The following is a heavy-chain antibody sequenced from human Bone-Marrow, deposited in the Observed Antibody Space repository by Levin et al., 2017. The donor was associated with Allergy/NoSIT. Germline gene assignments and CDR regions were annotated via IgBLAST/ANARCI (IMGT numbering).Heavy chain of an antibody. CDR3: AREDASGSFVDY. V-gene: IGHV4-39*07. CDR1: GDSISSSSCY. D-gene: IGHD3-10*01. Sequence: PGGSLRLSCSVSGDSISSSSCYWGWLRQPPGKGLEWIGTIFYSGNTYYNLSLKSRVTLSVDTSKNQFSLKLASVTAADTAVYYCAREDASGSFVDYWGQGTLVIVSS. CDR2: IFYSGNT. J-gene: IGHJ4*02.